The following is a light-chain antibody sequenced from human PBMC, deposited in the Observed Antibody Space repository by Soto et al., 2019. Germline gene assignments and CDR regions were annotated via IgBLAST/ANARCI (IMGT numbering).Light chain of an antibody. J-gene: IGKJ1*01. CDR1: QSISSW. V-gene: IGKV1-5*01. Sequence: DIQMTQSPSTLSASVGDRVTITCRASQSISSWLAWYQQKPGKAPTLLIYDASTLQSGVPSRFSGSGSGTEFSLTISSLQPEDYYCLCYITYPWTFGQGTKVEIK. CDR3: ITYPWT. CDR2: DAS.